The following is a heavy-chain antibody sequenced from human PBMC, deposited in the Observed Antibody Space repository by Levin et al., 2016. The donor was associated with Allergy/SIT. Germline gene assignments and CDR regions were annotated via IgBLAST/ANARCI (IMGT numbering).Heavy chain of an antibody. V-gene: IGHV3-53*01. Sequence: GESLKISCAASGFTVSNNYMMWVRQAPGKGLEWVSLIYSGGSIYYADSVKGRFTISRDSSNNMLYLQMNSLRAEDTALYYCARSLDMNFAWGQGTLVTVSS. D-gene: IGHD1-7*01. J-gene: IGHJ5*02. CDR1: GFTVSNNY. CDR3: ARSLDMNFA. CDR2: IYSGGSI.